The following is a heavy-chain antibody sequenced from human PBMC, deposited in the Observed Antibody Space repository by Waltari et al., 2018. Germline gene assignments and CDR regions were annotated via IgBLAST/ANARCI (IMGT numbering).Heavy chain of an antibody. J-gene: IGHJ4*02. V-gene: IGHV4-31*03. CDR2: IYYSGST. CDR1: GGSISSGGYY. D-gene: IGHD6-13*01. Sequence: QVQLQESGPGLVKPSQTLSLTCTVSGGSISSGGYYWSWIRQHPGKGLEWIGYIYYSGSTYYNPSPKSRVTISVDTSKNQFSLKLSSVTAADTAVYYCARDVAAAGTVDYWGQGTLVTVSS. CDR3: ARDVAAAGTVDY.